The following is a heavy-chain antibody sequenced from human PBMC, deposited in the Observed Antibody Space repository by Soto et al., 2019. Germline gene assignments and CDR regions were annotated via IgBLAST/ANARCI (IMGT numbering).Heavy chain of an antibody. CDR3: AKFPQWGYYDSSGYYYFEY. Sequence: PGWSLRLSCAASGFTFSSYWMSLVRQAPGKGLEWVANIKQDGSEKYYVDSVKGRFTISRGNAKNSLYLQMNRLRAEDTAVYYCAKFPQWGYYDSSGYYYFEYWGKGTLVTVSS. J-gene: IGHJ4*02. CDR1: GFTFSSYW. V-gene: IGHV3-7*01. D-gene: IGHD3-22*01. CDR2: IKQDGSEK.